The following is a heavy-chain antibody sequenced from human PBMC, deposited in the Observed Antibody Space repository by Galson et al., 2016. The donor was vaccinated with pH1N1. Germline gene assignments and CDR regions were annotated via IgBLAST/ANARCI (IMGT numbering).Heavy chain of an antibody. V-gene: IGHV5-51*01. J-gene: IGHJ4*02. CDR1: GYSYTNLW. CDR3: ARHSTCSGGSCSPDS. Sequence: QSGAEVKKPGESLKISCKGSGYSYTNLWIGWARQMPGKGLEWMGVVFPGDSHTRYSPSLQGHVIISADKSINTAYLQWGSLKASDTAVYYCARHSTCSGGSCSPDSWGQGTLVTVS. D-gene: IGHD2-15*01. CDR2: VFPGDSHT.